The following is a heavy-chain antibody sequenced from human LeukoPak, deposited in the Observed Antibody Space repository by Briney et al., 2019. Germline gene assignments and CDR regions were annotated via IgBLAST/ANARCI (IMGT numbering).Heavy chain of an antibody. CDR3: AGHYGSGRYHYYYMDV. V-gene: IGHV3-74*01. CDR2: INSDGSST. CDR1: RLIFSSYW. J-gene: IGHJ6*03. D-gene: IGHD3-10*01. Sequence: GGSLRLSCAASRLIFSSYWMHWVRQAPGKGLVCVSRINSDGSSTIYADSVKGRLTISRDYAKNTVYLQMNSLRVDDTAVYYCAGHYGSGRYHYYYMDVWGRGTTVTVSS.